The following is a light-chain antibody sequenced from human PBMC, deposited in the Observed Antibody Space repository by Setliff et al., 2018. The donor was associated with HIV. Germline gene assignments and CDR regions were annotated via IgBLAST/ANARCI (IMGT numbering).Light chain of an antibody. J-gene: IGLJ3*02. V-gene: IGLV2-14*01. CDR3: SSSTSSNLGM. Sequence: QSVLAQPASVSGSPGQSITISCTGTSSDIGTYNYVSWYQQHPGKAPKLMIHEVSNRPSGVSNRFSGSKSGNTASLTISGLQAEDEADYYCSSSTSSNLGMFGGGTKVTVL. CDR1: SSDIGTYNY. CDR2: EVS.